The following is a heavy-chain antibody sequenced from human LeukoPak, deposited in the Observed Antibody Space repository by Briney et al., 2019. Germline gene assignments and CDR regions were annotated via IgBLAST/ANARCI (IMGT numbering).Heavy chain of an antibody. CDR2: FNPYVGTA. CDR3: ASGYCSGGSCGLYYCYLYMDV. J-gene: IGHJ6*03. D-gene: IGHD2-15*01. CDR1: GCTFTSYA. V-gene: IGHV1-69*05. Sequence: GASVKVSCKASGCTFTSYAISWVRQAPGQGLEWMGGFNPYVGTAIYAQKFQGRVTITTDASTSTAYMELSSLRSGDTAVYYCASGYCSGGSCGLYYCYLYMDVWGEGATVTVS.